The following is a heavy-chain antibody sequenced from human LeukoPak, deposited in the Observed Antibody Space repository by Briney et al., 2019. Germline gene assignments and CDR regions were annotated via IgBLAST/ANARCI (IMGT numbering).Heavy chain of an antibody. J-gene: IGHJ3*02. Sequence: ASVKVSCKASGYTFTSYYMHWVRQAPGQGLEWMGIINPSGGSTSYAQKFQGRVTMTRGMSTSTVYMELSSLRSEDTAVYYCARDRLPWFGATLSAFDIWGQGTMVTVSS. CDR1: GYTFTSYY. CDR2: INPSGGST. V-gene: IGHV1-46*01. CDR3: ARDRLPWFGATLSAFDI. D-gene: IGHD3-10*01.